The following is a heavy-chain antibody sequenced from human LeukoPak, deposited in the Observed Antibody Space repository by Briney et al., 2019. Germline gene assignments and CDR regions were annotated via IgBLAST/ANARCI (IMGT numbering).Heavy chain of an antibody. CDR1: GGSFSGYY. D-gene: IGHD3-10*01. Sequence: SETLSLTCAVYGGSFSGYYWSWIRQPPGKGLEWIGEINNSGSTNYNPSLKSRVTISVDTSKNQFSLKLSSVTAADTAVYYCARGVRRFGELSDYWGQGTLVTVSS. CDR3: ARGVRRFGELSDY. J-gene: IGHJ4*02. V-gene: IGHV4-34*01. CDR2: INNSGST.